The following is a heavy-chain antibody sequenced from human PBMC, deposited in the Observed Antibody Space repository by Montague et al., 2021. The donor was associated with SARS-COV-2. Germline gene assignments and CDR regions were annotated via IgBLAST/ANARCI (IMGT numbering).Heavy chain of an antibody. CDR2: IHYSGTT. Sequence: TLSLTCTVSGGSVSSISSHWGWIRQPPGKGLEWIGYIHYSGTTYYNPSLKSRVTISVDTSKNQFSLKLRSVTAADTAVFYCARDHSSWGQGTLVTVSS. CDR1: GGSVSSISSH. J-gene: IGHJ5*02. V-gene: IGHV4-30-4*08. D-gene: IGHD2-21*01. CDR3: ARDHSS.